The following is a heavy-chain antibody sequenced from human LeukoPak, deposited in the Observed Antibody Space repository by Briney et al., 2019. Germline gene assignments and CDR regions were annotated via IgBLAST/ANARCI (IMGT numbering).Heavy chain of an antibody. V-gene: IGHV3-23*01. D-gene: IGHD3-9*01. Sequence: GASLRLSCAASGFTFSNYAMSWVRQAPGKGLEWVSAIVGSGGSTYYADSVKGRFTISRDNPKNTLHLQMNSLRAEDTAVYYCAKWGDYDILTGYYDSDYWGQGTLVTVSS. CDR3: AKWGDYDILTGYYDSDY. CDR2: IVGSGGST. CDR1: GFTFSNYA. J-gene: IGHJ4*02.